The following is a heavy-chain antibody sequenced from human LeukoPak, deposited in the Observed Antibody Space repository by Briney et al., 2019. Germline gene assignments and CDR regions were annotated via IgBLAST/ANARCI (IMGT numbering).Heavy chain of an antibody. Sequence: SGGSLRLSCAASGFTFSSYAMSWIRQAPGKGLEWVSYISSSGSTIYYADSVKGRFTISRDNAKNSLYLQMNSLRAEDTAVYYCARDRSSSWYKFYAFDIWGQGTMVTVSS. CDR1: GFTFSSYA. CDR3: ARDRSSSWYKFYAFDI. V-gene: IGHV3-11*01. CDR2: ISSSGSTI. J-gene: IGHJ3*02. D-gene: IGHD6-13*01.